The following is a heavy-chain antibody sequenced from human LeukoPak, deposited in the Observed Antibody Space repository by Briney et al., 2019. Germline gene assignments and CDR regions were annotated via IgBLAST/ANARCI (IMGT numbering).Heavy chain of an antibody. V-gene: IGHV4-38-2*02. D-gene: IGHD3-10*01. J-gene: IGHJ4*02. CDR1: GYSISSGYY. Sequence: SETLSLTCTVSGYSISSGYYWGWIRQPPGKGLEWIGSIYYSGSTYYNPSLKSRVTISVDTSKNQFSLKLSSVTAADTAVYYCARVNYYGSGSYGYWGQGTLVTVSS. CDR3: ARVNYYGSGSYGY. CDR2: IYYSGST.